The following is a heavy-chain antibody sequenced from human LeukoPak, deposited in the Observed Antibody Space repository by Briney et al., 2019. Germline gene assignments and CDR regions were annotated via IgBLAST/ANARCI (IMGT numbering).Heavy chain of an antibody. D-gene: IGHD3-22*01. V-gene: IGHV3-21*01. J-gene: IGHJ4*02. Sequence: GGSLRLSCAASGFTFSNYWMHWVRQAPGKGLEWVSSISGSSIYKYYADSVKGRFTISRDNAKNSLYLQMNSLRAEDTAVYYCARDFYDSSGYYYDYWGQGTLVTVSS. CDR3: ARDFYDSSGYYYDY. CDR1: GFTFSNYW. CDR2: ISGSSIYK.